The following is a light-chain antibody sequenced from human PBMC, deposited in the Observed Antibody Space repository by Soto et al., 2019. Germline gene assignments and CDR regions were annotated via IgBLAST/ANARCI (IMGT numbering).Light chain of an antibody. CDR1: QGIHIH. Sequence: DIQLTQSPSFLSASQGDTVTITCPASQGIHIHLAWYQQKPGKAPKLLIDSASTLQSGVPSRFSGSGYGTEFTLTINSLQPEDFATSYFQQLNIYPLPFGPGTKLDIK. J-gene: IGKJ3*01. V-gene: IGKV1-9*01. CDR3: QQLNIYPLP. CDR2: SAS.